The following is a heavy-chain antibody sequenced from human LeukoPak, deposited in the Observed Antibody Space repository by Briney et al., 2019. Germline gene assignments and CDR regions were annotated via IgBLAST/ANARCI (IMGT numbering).Heavy chain of an antibody. Sequence: GGSLKLSCVASGFTFSGSKMHWVRQASGKGLEWVGRITSKAGSYSTIYAASVKGRFTISRDDSKNTAYLQMNSLKTEDTAVYYCIRQDCGASGCSHPDYWGQGTLVTVSS. D-gene: IGHD2-21*01. CDR2: ITSKAGSYST. CDR3: IRQDCGASGCSHPDY. J-gene: IGHJ4*02. V-gene: IGHV3-73*01. CDR1: GFTFSGSK.